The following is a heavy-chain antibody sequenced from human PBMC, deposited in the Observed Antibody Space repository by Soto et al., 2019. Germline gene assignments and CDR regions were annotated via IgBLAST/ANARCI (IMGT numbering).Heavy chain of an antibody. Sequence: SETLSLTCSVSGGSISGSKCHWGWIRQAPGKGLEWIGTIFYSGSAYYNPSLKSRITVSVDTSKNQFSLKLSSVTAADTAVYYCAVLLWFGELFAFAYSGQRTLVTVSS. D-gene: IGHD3-10*01. CDR3: AVLLWFGELFAFAY. CDR2: IFYSGSA. J-gene: IGHJ4*02. CDR1: GGSISGSKCH. V-gene: IGHV4-39*01.